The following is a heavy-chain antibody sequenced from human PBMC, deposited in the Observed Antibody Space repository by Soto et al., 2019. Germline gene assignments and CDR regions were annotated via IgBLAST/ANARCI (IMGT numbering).Heavy chain of an antibody. CDR1: GGSFSSYA. Sequence: QVQLVQAGAEVKKPGSSVKVSCKASGGSFSSYAISWVRQAPGQGLEWMGGIIPIFGTPSYAQKFQGRVTITADESTSTAYMELSSLRSEDTAVYYCAREYRSSSGRFDNWGQGTLVTVSS. J-gene: IGHJ4*02. V-gene: IGHV1-69*01. CDR3: AREYRSSSGRFDN. D-gene: IGHD6-6*01. CDR2: IIPIFGTP.